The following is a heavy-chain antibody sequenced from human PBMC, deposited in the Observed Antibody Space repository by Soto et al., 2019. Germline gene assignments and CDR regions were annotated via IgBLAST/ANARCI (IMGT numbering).Heavy chain of an antibody. Sequence: GESLKISCKGSGYSFTSYWIGWVRQMPGKGLEWMGIIYPGDSDTRYSPSFQGQVTISADKSISTAYLQWSSLKASDTAMYYCARRAIAARYYYVMDFWGQGTTVIVSS. CDR1: GYSFTSYW. J-gene: IGHJ6*02. V-gene: IGHV5-51*01. CDR2: IYPGDSDT. CDR3: ARRAIAARYYYVMDF. D-gene: IGHD6-6*01.